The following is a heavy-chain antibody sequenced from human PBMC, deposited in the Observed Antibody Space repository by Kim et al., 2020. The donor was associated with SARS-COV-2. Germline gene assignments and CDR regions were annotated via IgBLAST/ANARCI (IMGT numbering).Heavy chain of an antibody. J-gene: IGHJ6*02. D-gene: IGHD4-17*01. Sequence: GGSLRLSCAASGFTFSSYSMNWVRQAPGKGLEWVSSISSSSSYIYYADSVKGRFTISRDNAKNSLYLQMNSLRAEDTAVYYCARDLNDYGDYVLSYYYGMDVWGQGTTVTVSS. V-gene: IGHV3-21*01. CDR1: GFTFSSYS. CDR2: ISSSSSYI. CDR3: ARDLNDYGDYVLSYYYGMDV.